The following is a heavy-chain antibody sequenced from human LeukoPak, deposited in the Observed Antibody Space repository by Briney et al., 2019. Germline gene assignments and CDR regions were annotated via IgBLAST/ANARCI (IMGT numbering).Heavy chain of an antibody. Sequence: PGGSLRLSCAASGFIFNSYAMHWVRQAPGKGLEWVAVISYDGSNKYYADSVKGRFTISRDNSKNTLYLQMNSLRAEDTAVYYCARAGPPDYSNYAGYWGKGNLVTVSS. CDR3: ARAGPPDYSNYAGY. D-gene: IGHD4-11*01. CDR1: GFIFNSYA. J-gene: IGHJ4*02. V-gene: IGHV3-30-3*01. CDR2: ISYDGSNK.